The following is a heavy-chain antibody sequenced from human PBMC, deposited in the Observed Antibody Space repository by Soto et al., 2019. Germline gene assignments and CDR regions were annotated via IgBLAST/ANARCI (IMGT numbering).Heavy chain of an antibody. J-gene: IGHJ5*02. CDR1: GGSISGGGYY. CDR3: ARAWTATAGWANWFDL. D-gene: IGHD6-13*01. V-gene: IGHV4-31*03. CDR2: IHYSGTT. Sequence: QVQLQESGPGLVEPSQTLSLTCTVSGGSISGGGYYWSWIRQHPGKGLEWIGYIHYSGTTYYNPSLKSRLTISVATSKTHFSMKLSSVTGADAAVYYCARAWTATAGWANWFDLWGQGTLVTVSS.